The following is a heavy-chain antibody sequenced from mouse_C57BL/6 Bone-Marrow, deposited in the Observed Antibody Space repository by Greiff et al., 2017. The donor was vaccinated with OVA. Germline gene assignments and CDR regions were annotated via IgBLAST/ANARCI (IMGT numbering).Heavy chain of an antibody. CDR1: GYSFTDYN. Sequence: VHVKQSGPELVKPGASVKISCKASGYSFTDYNMNWVKQSNGKSLEWIGVLNPNYGTTSYNQKFKGKATLTVDQSSSTAYMQLNSLTSEDSAVYYWAMGLDCDVGYAMDYWGQGTSVTVSS. J-gene: IGHJ4*01. D-gene: IGHD6-2*01. V-gene: IGHV1-39*01. CDR3: AMGLDCDVGYAMDY. CDR2: LNPNYGTT.